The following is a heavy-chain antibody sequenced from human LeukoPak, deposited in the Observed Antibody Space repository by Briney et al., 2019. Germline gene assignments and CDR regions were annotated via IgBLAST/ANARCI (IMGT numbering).Heavy chain of an antibody. J-gene: IGHJ4*02. V-gene: IGHV1-18*01. CDR2: MSSSNDSP. D-gene: IGHD3-10*01. CDR1: DSTFTNYG. Sequence: GASVKVYCKASDSTFTNYGISWVRQAPGQGLEWMAWMSSSNDSPNYAHRVQARVSLTRDTSTNTFYMELKSLKYDDTAIYYCVTDRRNSWGLTFDHWGQGTLVTVSS. CDR3: VTDRRNSWGLTFDH.